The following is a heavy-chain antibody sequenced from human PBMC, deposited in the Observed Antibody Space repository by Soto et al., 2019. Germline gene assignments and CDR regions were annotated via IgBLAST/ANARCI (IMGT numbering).Heavy chain of an antibody. CDR3: GRARDRYYVFGSVCCGPTPKSYYMGV. Sequence: SVKVSCKASGGTFSSYTISWVRQAPGQGLEWMGRIIPILGIANYAQKFQGRVTITADKSTSPAYMELSSLRSEDPAVYYCGRARDRYYVFGSVCCGPTPKSYYMGVWGKGTTVPLSS. V-gene: IGHV1-69*02. J-gene: IGHJ6*03. CDR2: IIPILGIA. CDR1: GGTFSSYT. D-gene: IGHD3-3*01.